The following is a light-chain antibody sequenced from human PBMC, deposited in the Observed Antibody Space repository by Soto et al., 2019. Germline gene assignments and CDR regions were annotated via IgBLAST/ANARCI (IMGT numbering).Light chain of an antibody. Sequence: SYELTQPPSVSLVPGQTASISCGNNIGSKDVHWYQQKPGQAPVLVVYNNNARPSGIPERFSGSNSGNTATLTISRVEAGDEADYYCQVWDRSSDHRIFGGGTKLTVL. CDR2: NNN. J-gene: IGLJ2*01. V-gene: IGLV3-21*02. CDR3: QVWDRSSDHRI. CDR1: NIGSKD.